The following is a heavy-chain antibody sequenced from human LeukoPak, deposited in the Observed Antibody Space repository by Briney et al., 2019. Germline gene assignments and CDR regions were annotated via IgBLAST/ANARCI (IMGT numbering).Heavy chain of an antibody. Sequence: GGSLRLSCAASGFTFSRYSMNWVRQAPGRGLEWVSSISSSSSYIYYADSLKGRFTISRDNAKNSLYLQMNSLRAEDTAVYYCARDYYDSSGYYYGIIDYWGQGTLVTVSS. V-gene: IGHV3-21*01. CDR2: ISSSSSYI. CDR3: ARDYYDSSGYYYGIIDY. D-gene: IGHD3-22*01. CDR1: GFTFSRYS. J-gene: IGHJ4*02.